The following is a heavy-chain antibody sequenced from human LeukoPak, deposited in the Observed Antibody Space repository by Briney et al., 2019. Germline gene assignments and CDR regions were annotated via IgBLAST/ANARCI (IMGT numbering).Heavy chain of an antibody. D-gene: IGHD3-22*01. CDR1: GFTFSTYW. CDR2: IKSKTDGGTT. CDR3: TTDLSYYYDSSGYYRFDY. J-gene: IGHJ4*02. V-gene: IGHV3-15*01. Sequence: KAGGSLRLSCAASGFTFSTYWMSWVRQAPGKGLEWVGRIKSKTDGGTTDYAAPVKGRFTISRDDSKNTLYLQMNSLKTEDTAVYYCTTDLSYYYDSSGYYRFDYWGQGTLVTVSS.